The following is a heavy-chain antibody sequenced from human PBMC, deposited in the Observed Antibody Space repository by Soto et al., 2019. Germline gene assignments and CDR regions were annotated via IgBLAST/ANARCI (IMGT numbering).Heavy chain of an antibody. CDR2: ISYDGSNK. CDR1: GFTFSSYA. V-gene: IGHV3-30-3*01. Sequence: GGSLRLSCAASGFTFSSYAMHWVRQAPGKGLEWVAVISYDGSNKYYADSVKGRFTISRDNSKNTLYLQMNSLRAEDTAVYYCAREGHGARATLGYWGQGTLVTVSS. D-gene: IGHD5-12*01. J-gene: IGHJ4*02. CDR3: AREGHGARATLGY.